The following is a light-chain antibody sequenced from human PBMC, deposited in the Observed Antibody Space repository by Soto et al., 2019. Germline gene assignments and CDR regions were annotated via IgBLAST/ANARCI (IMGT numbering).Light chain of an antibody. CDR1: QGIGDT. CDR2: DTS. CDR3: QNHGTT. V-gene: IGKV3-15*01. J-gene: IGKJ1*01. Sequence: EVVMTQSPATLSVSPGEGVTLSCRANQGIGDTLAWYQHKPGQTPRLLIYDTSTRATGVPARFSGSRSGPEFTLTISRLEPEDSAVYYCQNHGTTFGQGTKVDIK.